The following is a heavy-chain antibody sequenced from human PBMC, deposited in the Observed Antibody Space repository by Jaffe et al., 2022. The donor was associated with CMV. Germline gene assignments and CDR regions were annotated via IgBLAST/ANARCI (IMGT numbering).Heavy chain of an antibody. J-gene: IGHJ6*02. D-gene: IGHD6-13*01. CDR3: ARGLSSWKFYYYYGMDV. CDR1: GYTFTSYD. Sequence: QVQLVQSGAEVKKPGASVKVSCKASGYTFTSYDINWVRQATGQGLEWMGWMNPNSGNTGYAQKFQGRVTMTRNTSISTAYMELSSLRSEDTAVYYCARGLSSWKFYYYYGMDVWGQGTTVTVSS. CDR2: MNPNSGNT. V-gene: IGHV1-8*01.